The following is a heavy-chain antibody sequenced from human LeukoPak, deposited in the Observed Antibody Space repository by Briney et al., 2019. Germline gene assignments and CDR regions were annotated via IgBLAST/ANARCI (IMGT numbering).Heavy chain of an antibody. CDR3: ARDFLMITFGGVEIDY. D-gene: IGHD3-16*01. J-gene: IGHJ4*02. Sequence: ASVTVSCKASGYTFTNYGISWVRQAPGQGLEWMGWISAYNGNTNYAQKLQGRVTMTTDTSTSTAYMELRSLRSDDTAVYYCARDFLMITFGGVEIDYWGQGTLVTVSS. CDR2: ISAYNGNT. CDR1: GYTFTNYG. V-gene: IGHV1-18*04.